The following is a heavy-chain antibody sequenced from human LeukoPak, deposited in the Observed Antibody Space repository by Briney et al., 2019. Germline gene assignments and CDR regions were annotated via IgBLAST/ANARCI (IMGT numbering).Heavy chain of an antibody. CDR2: IYTSGST. D-gene: IGHD2-2*01. J-gene: IGHJ4*02. V-gene: IGHV4-4*07. CDR1: GGSISSYY. Sequence: SETLSLTCTVSGGSISSYYWSWIRQPAGKGLEWIGRIYTSGSTTYNPSLKSRVTISVDTSKNQFSLKLSSVTAADTAVYYCAREGYCSSTSCYEGYWGQGTLVTVSS. CDR3: AREGYCSSTSCYEGY.